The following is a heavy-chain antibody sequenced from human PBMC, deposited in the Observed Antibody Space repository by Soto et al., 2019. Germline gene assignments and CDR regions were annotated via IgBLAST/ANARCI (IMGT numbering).Heavy chain of an antibody. CDR2: ISAYNGNT. J-gene: IGHJ6*02. V-gene: IGHV1-18*01. CDR3: AKDDCSSTSCYRRLYDYYYYAMDV. Sequence: ASVKVSCKASGYTFTSYGISWVRQAPGQGLEWMGWISAYNGNTNYAQKLQGRVTMTTDTSTSTAYMELRSLRSDDTAVYYCAKDDCSSTSCYRRLYDYYYYAMDVWGQGTTVTVS. CDR1: GYTFTSYG. D-gene: IGHD2-2*01.